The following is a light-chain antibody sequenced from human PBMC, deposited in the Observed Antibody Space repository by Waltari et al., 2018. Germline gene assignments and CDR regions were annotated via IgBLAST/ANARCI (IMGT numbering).Light chain of an antibody. CDR1: QSLVHSDGNTF. Sequence: DVVMTQSPLSLAVTLGQPASISCWSRQSLVHSDGNTFLNWFHQRPGQSPRRLIYKVSNRESGVPDRFSGSGSGTYFTLKISRVEAEDVGIYYCLQSSQWPYAFGQGTKLEIK. J-gene: IGKJ2*01. CDR2: KVS. CDR3: LQSSQWPYA. V-gene: IGKV2-30*02.